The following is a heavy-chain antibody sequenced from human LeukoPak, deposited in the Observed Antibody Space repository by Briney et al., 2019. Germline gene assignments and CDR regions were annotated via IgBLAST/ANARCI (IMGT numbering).Heavy chain of an antibody. V-gene: IGHV1-8*01. CDR2: MNPNSGNT. CDR3: ASLDYYDSSGFDAFDI. Sequence: ASVKVSCKASGYTFTSYDINWVRHATGQGLEWRGWMNPNSGNTGYAQKFQGRVTMTRNTSISTAYMELSSLRSEDTAVYYCASLDYYDSSGFDAFDIWGEGTMVTVSS. CDR1: GYTFTSYD. J-gene: IGHJ3*02. D-gene: IGHD3-22*01.